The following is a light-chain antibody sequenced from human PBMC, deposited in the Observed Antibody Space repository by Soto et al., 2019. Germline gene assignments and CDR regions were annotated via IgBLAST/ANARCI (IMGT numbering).Light chain of an antibody. V-gene: IGLV1-51*01. Sequence: QSVLTQPPSVSAAPGQRVTISCSGTRSNIGNNYVSWYQQVPTSAPKLLIYDDKRRPSGTPDRFTGSKSGTSATLDITGLQTGDEADYYCATWDSGLSALVFGGGTKLTVL. J-gene: IGLJ2*01. CDR3: ATWDSGLSALV. CDR1: RSNIGNNY. CDR2: DDK.